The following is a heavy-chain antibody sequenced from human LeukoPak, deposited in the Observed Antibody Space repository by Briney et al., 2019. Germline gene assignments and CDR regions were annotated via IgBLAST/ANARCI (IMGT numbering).Heavy chain of an antibody. V-gene: IGHV3-23*01. D-gene: IGHD6-19*01. CDR3: ATRTKAPAVAGAYYYYYMDV. CDR1: GFTFSNYG. J-gene: IGHJ6*03. CDR2: ISGSGGST. Sequence: GGSLRLSCAASGFTFSNYGMSWVRQAPGKGLDWVSAISGSGGSTYYADSVKGRFTISRDNSKNTLYLQMNSLRAEDTAVYYCATRTKAPAVAGAYYYYYMDVWGKGTTVTVSS.